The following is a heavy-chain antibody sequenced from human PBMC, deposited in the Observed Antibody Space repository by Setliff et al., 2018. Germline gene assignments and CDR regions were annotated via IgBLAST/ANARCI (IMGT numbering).Heavy chain of an antibody. CDR2: IIPILDIE. J-gene: IGHJ3*02. V-gene: IGHV1-69*10. CDR1: GGTFSSYA. D-gene: IGHD6-19*01. Sequence: GASVKVSCKASGGTFSSYAISWVRQAPGQGLEWMGGIIPILDIENNAQKFQGRVTITADKSTSTAYMELSSLRSEDTAVYYCILIGSSADAFDIWGQGTMVTVSS. CDR3: ILIGSSADAFDI.